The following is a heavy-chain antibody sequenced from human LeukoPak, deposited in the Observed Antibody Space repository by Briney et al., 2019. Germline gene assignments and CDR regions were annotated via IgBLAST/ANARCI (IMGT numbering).Heavy chain of an antibody. Sequence: GGSLRLSCAASGFTFSSYSMNWARQAPGKGLEWVSSISSSSSYIYYADSVKGRFTISRDNAKNSLYLQMNSLRAEGTAVYYCAKSSGSFPWGQGTLVTVSS. V-gene: IGHV3-21*01. J-gene: IGHJ5*02. D-gene: IGHD3-10*01. CDR1: GFTFSSYS. CDR3: AKSSGSFP. CDR2: ISSSSSYI.